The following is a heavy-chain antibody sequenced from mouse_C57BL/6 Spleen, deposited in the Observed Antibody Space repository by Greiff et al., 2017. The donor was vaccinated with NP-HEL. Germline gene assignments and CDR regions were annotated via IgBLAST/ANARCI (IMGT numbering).Heavy chain of an antibody. CDR1: GYTFTDYY. CDR3: ARSSYYGSSLFAY. J-gene: IGHJ3*01. V-gene: IGHV1-19*01. Sequence: VQLQQSGPVLVKPGASVKMSCKASGYTFTDYYMNWVKQSHGKSLEWIGVINPYNGGTSYNQKFKGKATLTVDKSSSTAYMELNSLTSEDSAVYYCARSSYYGSSLFAYWGQGTLVTVSA. CDR2: INPYNGGT. D-gene: IGHD1-1*01.